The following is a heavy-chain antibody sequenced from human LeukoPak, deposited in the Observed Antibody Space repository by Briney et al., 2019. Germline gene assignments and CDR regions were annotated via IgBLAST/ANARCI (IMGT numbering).Heavy chain of an antibody. D-gene: IGHD3-9*01. CDR3: ARSTYYDILTGYSSSGMDV. V-gene: IGHV3-48*01. Sequence: GGSLRLSCAASGFTFSSYSMNWVRQAPGKGLEWVSYISSSSSTIYYAGSVKGRFTISRDNAKNSLYLQINSLRAEDTAVYYCARSTYYDILTGYSSSGMDVWGQGTTVTVSS. CDR2: ISSSSSTI. CDR1: GFTFSSYS. J-gene: IGHJ6*02.